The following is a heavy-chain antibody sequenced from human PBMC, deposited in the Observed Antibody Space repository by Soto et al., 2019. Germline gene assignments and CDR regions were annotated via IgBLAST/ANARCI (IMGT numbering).Heavy chain of an antibody. CDR1: GISYTTYA. J-gene: IGHJ4*02. Sequence: VQLVQSGAEVKKPGASVTISCTASGISYTTYAIHWFRQAPGQGLEWMGWINAGNGDTRYSQRFQGRVTLTRDTSETTTYLDLTSLKFEDTSIYYCARAITGYVTWGQGTRVTVSS. V-gene: IGHV1-3*01. CDR3: ARAITGYVT. CDR2: INAGNGDT. D-gene: IGHD5-12*01.